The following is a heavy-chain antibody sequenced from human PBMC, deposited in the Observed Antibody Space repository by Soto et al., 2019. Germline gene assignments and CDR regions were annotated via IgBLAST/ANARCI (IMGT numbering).Heavy chain of an antibody. CDR1: GGSINSGGYY. Sequence: PSETLSLTCTVSGGSINSGGYYWSWIRQHPGKGLEWIGYISYSGSAYYNPSLESRLTISVDTSKNQFSLQMRSVTAADTAVYYCARIPDFWSGLSLDVWGQGTTVTVSS. CDR2: ISYSGSA. D-gene: IGHD3-3*01. V-gene: IGHV4-31*03. CDR3: ARIPDFWSGLSLDV. J-gene: IGHJ6*02.